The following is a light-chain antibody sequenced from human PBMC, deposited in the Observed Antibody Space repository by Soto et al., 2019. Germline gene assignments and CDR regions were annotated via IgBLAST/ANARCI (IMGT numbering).Light chain of an antibody. J-gene: IGKJ1*01. CDR1: QGISHF. CDR2: AAS. CDR3: QKYNTVPRT. V-gene: IGKV1-27*01. Sequence: DIQMTQSPSSLSASVGDRVTITCRASQGISHFLAWYQQKPAKVPKLLIYAASILQSGVPPRFSGSGSGTDFTLTISSLQPEDVATYYCQKYNTVPRTFGQGTKVEI.